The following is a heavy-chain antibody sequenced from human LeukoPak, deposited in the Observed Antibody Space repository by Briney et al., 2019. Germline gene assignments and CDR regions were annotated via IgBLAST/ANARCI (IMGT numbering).Heavy chain of an antibody. V-gene: IGHV3-21*01. D-gene: IGHD3-3*01. CDR3: ATAYDFWSGFDY. J-gene: IGHJ4*02. CDR1: RFTFRSLS. CDR2: ISSSSSYI. Sequence: GVSLRLSCAASRFTFRSLSMNWVSQAPGKALEWVSTISSSSSYIYYADSVKGRFTIYRDNAKNSLYLPMKSLMCEDTSVFYCATAYDFWSGFDYWGQGTLVTVSS.